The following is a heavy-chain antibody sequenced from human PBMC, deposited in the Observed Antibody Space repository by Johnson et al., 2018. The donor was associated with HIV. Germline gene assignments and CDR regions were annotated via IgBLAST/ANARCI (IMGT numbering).Heavy chain of an antibody. V-gene: IGHV3-30*18. J-gene: IGHJ3*02. CDR2: ISYDGSNK. Sequence: QVQLVESGGGVVQPGRSLRLSCAASGFTFSSYGMHWVRQAPGKGLEWVAVISYDGSNKYYADSVQGRFTISRDNSKNTLYLQMNSLRAEDTAVYYCAKAESDLNWGYAFDIWGQGTMVTVSS. CDR3: AKAESDLNWGYAFDI. D-gene: IGHD7-27*01. CDR1: GFTFSSYG.